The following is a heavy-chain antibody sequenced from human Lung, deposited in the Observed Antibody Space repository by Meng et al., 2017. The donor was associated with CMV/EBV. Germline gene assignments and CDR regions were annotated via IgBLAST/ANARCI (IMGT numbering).Heavy chain of an antibody. Sequence: GESLKISCAASGFIFNSYAMHWVRQAPGKGLECVAIISYDGSNKYYVDSVKGRFIISRDKSKNTLYLQMNSLRAEDTAVYYCARDRNQLLLGGVFDYWGQGXLVTASS. CDR1: GFIFNSYA. CDR2: ISYDGSNK. J-gene: IGHJ4*02. D-gene: IGHD2-2*01. V-gene: IGHV3-30*04. CDR3: ARDRNQLLLGGVFDY.